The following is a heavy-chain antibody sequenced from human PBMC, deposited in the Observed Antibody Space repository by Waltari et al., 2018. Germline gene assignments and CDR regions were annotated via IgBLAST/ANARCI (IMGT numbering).Heavy chain of an antibody. D-gene: IGHD3-3*02. Sequence: EVQLVGSGGGLVQPGGSLRLSCAAYAFPFSRYWMRWVRQAQGKGLEWVANIKQDGSEKYYVDSVKGRFTISRDNAKNSLYLQMNSLRAEDTAVYYCARDSTAYMDVWGKGTTVTVSS. CDR2: IKQDGSEK. CDR3: ARDSTAYMDV. J-gene: IGHJ6*03. CDR1: AFPFSRYW. V-gene: IGHV3-7*01.